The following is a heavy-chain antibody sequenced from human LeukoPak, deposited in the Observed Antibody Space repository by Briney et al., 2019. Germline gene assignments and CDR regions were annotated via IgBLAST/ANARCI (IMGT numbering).Heavy chain of an antibody. Sequence: SETLSLTCTVSGGSISSSSYYWGWIRQPPGKGLEWIGYIYHSGSTYYNPSLKSRVTISVDRSKNQFSLKLSSVTAADTAVYYCARPSSSGYAIWGMDYWGQGTLVTVSS. V-gene: IGHV4-39*07. CDR2: IYHSGST. CDR1: GGSISSSSYY. CDR3: ARPSSSGYAIWGMDY. D-gene: IGHD5-12*01. J-gene: IGHJ4*02.